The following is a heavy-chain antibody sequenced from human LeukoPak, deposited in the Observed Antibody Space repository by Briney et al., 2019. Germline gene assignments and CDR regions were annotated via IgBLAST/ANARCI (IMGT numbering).Heavy chain of an antibody. Sequence: PGWSLRLPRAACGFSLSSYWMSWVRQAAGKGLEGVASIRPDASEDYCMDSVKGRFTISRDNAEDSLYLQMNSLRVEDTAVYYCARLMGYETTYDYWGQGTLVTVSS. CDR1: GFSLSSYW. D-gene: IGHD2-8*01. CDR2: IRPDASED. CDR3: ARLMGYETTYDY. V-gene: IGHV3-7*01. J-gene: IGHJ4*02.